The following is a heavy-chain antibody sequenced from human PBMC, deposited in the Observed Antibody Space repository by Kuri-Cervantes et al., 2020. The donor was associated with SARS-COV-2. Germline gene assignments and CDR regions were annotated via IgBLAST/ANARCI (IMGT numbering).Heavy chain of an antibody. CDR3: ARVTTGTLDY. V-gene: IGHV6-1*01. CDR1: GDSVSSNSAG. J-gene: IGHJ4*02. CDR2: TYYRSKWYH. Sequence: CPISGDSVSSNSAGWYWIGQSPSRGLDWLGRTYYRSKWYHDYAVSVKSRIIINPDTSKNQFSLQLSSVTPEDTAVYYCARVTTGTLDYWCQGTLVTVSS. D-gene: IGHD1-1*01.